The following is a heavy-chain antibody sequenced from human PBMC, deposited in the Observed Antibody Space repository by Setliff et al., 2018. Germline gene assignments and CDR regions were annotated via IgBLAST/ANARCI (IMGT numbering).Heavy chain of an antibody. CDR3: ARHKVIKKEFIRLTWFDP. Sequence: SETLSLTCRVSGGSVSTFYWTWIRQPPGKGLEWIGYIFTSGSTQYNPSLKNRVTISGDTSSNQFSLNLNSVTAADTAVYYCARHKVIKKEFIRLTWFDPWGQGTPVTVSS. CDR2: IFTSGST. D-gene: IGHD3-10*01. CDR1: GGSVSTFY. V-gene: IGHV4-4*08. J-gene: IGHJ5*02.